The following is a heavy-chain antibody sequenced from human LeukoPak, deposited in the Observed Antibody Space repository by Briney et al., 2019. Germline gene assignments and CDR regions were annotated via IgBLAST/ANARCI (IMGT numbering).Heavy chain of an antibody. CDR1: GFTFSSYA. V-gene: IGHV3-23*01. CDR3: AKEKSSMGYFDY. CDR2: ISGGGGNT. D-gene: IGHD6-6*01. Sequence: GGSLRLSCAASGFTFSSYAMSWVRQAPGKGLEWVSSISGGGGNTYYADSVKGRFTISRDNAKNPLYLQMNSLRAEDTAVYYGAKEKSSMGYFDYWGQGTMVTVSS. J-gene: IGHJ4*02.